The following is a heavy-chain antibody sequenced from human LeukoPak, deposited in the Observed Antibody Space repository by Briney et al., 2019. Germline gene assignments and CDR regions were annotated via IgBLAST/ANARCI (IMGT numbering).Heavy chain of an antibody. Sequence: PSETLSLTCAVSGYSISSGYYWGSIRQPPGKGLEWIGSIYHSGSTYYNPSLKSRVTISVDTSKNQFSLKLSSVTAADTAVYYCASAYYDILTGYFDYWGQGTLVTVSS. V-gene: IGHV4-38-2*01. D-gene: IGHD3-9*01. J-gene: IGHJ4*02. CDR1: GYSISSGYY. CDR2: IYHSGST. CDR3: ASAYYDILTGYFDY.